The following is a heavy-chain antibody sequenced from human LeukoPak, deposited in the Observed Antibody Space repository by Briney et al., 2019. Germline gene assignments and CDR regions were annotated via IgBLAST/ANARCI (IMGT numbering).Heavy chain of an antibody. CDR3: ARGGYSWYDD. J-gene: IGHJ5*02. Sequence: LQTLSPTSAVSRVATSSGDYSWGWIRHPPGEGLEWIGYVSHSGSTYYNPSLKSRVTISVDRSKNQFSLNLSSVTAADTAVYYCARGGYSWYDDWGQGTLVTISS. CDR1: RVATSSGDYS. V-gene: IGHV4-30-2*01. CDR2: VSHSGST.